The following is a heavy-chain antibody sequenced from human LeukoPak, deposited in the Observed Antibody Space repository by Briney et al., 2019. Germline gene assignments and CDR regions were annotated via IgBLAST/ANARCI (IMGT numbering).Heavy chain of an antibody. CDR1: GFTFSDYT. V-gene: IGHV3-48*01. CDR2: IDYGGRVV. CDR3: TRDLEY. Sequence: GGSLRLSCVASGFTFSDYTMNWVRDTPGKWPEWLSYIDYGGRVVYYADSVKGRFTISRDNAENSLYLQMNSLRVEDTALYYCTRDLEYWGQGVLVTVSS. J-gene: IGHJ4*02.